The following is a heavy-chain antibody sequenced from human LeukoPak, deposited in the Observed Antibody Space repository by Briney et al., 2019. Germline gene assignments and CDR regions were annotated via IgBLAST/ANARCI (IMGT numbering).Heavy chain of an antibody. J-gene: IGHJ4*01. D-gene: IGHD5-24*01. V-gene: IGHV3-11*04. Sequence: GGSLRLSCAASGFTFSDYYMSWIRQAPGKGLEWVSSISSSDNTIYYTDSVKGRFAISRDNAKTSLYLQMKGMSAEDTAVYYCARGFYTYDQWGQGTLVTVSS. CDR2: ISSSDNTI. CDR1: GFTFSDYY. CDR3: ARGFYTYDQ.